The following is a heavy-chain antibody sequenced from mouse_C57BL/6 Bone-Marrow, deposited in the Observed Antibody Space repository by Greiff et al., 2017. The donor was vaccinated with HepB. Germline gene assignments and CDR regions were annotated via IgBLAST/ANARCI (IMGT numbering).Heavy chain of an antibody. CDR2: ISDGGSYT. J-gene: IGHJ3*01. CDR1: GFTFSSYA. D-gene: IGHD1-1*01. CDR3: ARDRGYYGSSYGFAY. V-gene: IGHV5-4*01. Sequence: DVMLVESGGGLVKPGGSLKLSCAASGFTFSSYAMSWVRQTPEKRLEWVATISDGGSYTYYPDNVKGRFTISRDNAKNNLYLQMSHLKSEDTAMYYCARDRGYYGSSYGFAYWGQGTLVTVSA.